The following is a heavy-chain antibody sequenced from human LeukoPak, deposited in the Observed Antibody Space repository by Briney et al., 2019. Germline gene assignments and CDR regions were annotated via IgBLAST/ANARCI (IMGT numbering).Heavy chain of an antibody. CDR1: GFTFSSYG. D-gene: IGHD1-14*01. J-gene: IGHJ4*02. CDR2: IRYDGSNK. CDR3: ARAGIVRPRPDY. Sequence: GGSLTLSCAASGFTFSSYGMHWVRQAPGKGLEWVAFIRYDGSNKYYADSVKGRFTISRDNSKNTLYLQMTSLRAEDTAVYYCARAGIVRPRPDYWGQGTLDTVSS. V-gene: IGHV3-30*02.